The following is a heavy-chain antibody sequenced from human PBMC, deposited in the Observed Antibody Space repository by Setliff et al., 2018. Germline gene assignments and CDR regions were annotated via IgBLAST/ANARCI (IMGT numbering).Heavy chain of an antibody. CDR2: IYYSGST. D-gene: IGHD3-3*01. CDR3: ARRETYYNFWSGYYAY. J-gene: IGHJ4*02. CDR1: GGSISSSSYY. Sequence: SETLSLTCTVSGGSISSSSYYWGWIRQPPGKGLEWIGSIYYSGSTYYNPSLKSRVTISVDTSKNHFSLKLSSVTAADTAVYYCARRETYYNFWSGYYAYWGQGAQVTVSS. V-gene: IGHV4-39*07.